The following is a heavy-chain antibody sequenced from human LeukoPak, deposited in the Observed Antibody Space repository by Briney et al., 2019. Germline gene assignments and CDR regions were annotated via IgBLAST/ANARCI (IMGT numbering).Heavy chain of an antibody. Sequence: KAGESLQISCTAAGFTFGDYAMSWFRQAPGKGLEWVGFIRSKAYGVTTEYAEAGKGIFTISRDDSKSIAYLQMNSLKTEDTAVYYCTRAPAAIGFDYWGQGTLVTVSS. CDR3: TRAPAAIGFDY. V-gene: IGHV3-49*05. CDR1: GFTFGDYA. D-gene: IGHD2-2*01. J-gene: IGHJ4*02. CDR2: IRSKAYGVTT.